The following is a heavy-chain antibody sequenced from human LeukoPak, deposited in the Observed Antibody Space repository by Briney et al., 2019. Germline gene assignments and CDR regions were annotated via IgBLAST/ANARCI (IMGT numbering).Heavy chain of an antibody. J-gene: IGHJ4*02. V-gene: IGHV4-4*07. CDR3: ARGDTVATGLYDY. CDR2: IYTTGST. CDR1: GGSISSYY. Sequence: TETLSLTCTVSGGSISSYYWSWIRQPAGKGLEWIGRIYTTGSTNYNPSLKSRVTISIDKSKNQFSLKLSSVTAADTAVYYCARGDTVATGLYDYWGQGTLVTVSS. D-gene: IGHD5-12*01.